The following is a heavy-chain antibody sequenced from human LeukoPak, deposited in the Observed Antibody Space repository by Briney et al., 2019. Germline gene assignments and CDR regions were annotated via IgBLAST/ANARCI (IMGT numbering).Heavy chain of an antibody. D-gene: IGHD2-15*01. CDR2: ISSSSSTI. CDR3: ASARSTTWWKHVSIWFDP. J-gene: IGHJ5*02. Sequence: GGVLGPSCAASGFTFSNYSKNLGRQAPGEGVGWVSFISSSSSTIYYADSVKGRFTISRDNAKNSLYLQMNSLRAEDTAVYYCASARSTTWWKHVSIWFDPWGQGTLVTVSS. V-gene: IGHV3-48*01. CDR1: GFTFSNYS.